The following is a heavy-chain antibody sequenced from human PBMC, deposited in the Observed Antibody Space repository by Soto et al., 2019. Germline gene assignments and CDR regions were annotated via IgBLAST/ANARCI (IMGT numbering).Heavy chain of an antibody. CDR1: GYSFTSYW. CDR3: ARGVRVITRHYYYGMDV. CDR2: IYPGDSDT. J-gene: IGHJ6*02. D-gene: IGHD3-22*01. V-gene: IGHV5-51*04. Sequence: GESLKISCKGSGYSFTSYWIGWVRQMPGKGLEWMGIIYPGDSDTRYSPSFQGQVTISADKPISTAYLQWSSLKASDTAMYYCARGVRVITRHYYYGMDVWGQGTTVTVSS.